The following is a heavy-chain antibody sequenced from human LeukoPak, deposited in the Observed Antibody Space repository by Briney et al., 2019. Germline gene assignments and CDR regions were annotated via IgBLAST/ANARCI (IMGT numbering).Heavy chain of an antibody. D-gene: IGHD3-22*01. V-gene: IGHV3-23*01. CDR1: GFTFSSYA. J-gene: IGHJ4*02. Sequence: HPGGSLRLSCAASGFTFSSYAMSWVRQAPGKGLEWVSNISGSGGRTYYADSMKGRFTISRDDSKNTLYLQMNSLRAEDTAVYYCAKDPHYYDSSGYYYPLGYWGQGTLVTVSS. CDR2: ISGSGGRT. CDR3: AKDPHYYDSSGYYYPLGY.